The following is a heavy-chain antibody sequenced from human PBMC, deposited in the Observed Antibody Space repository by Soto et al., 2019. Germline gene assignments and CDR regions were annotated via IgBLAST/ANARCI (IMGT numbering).Heavy chain of an antibody. Sequence: GWSLRLLCTVTGFTLSRYDMHWVRQATGKGLECVSAIGTAGDTYYPGSVKGRFTISRENAKNSLYLQMNSLRAGDTAVYYCARIKYVSGWILDFWGQGP. CDR3: ARIKYVSGWILDF. D-gene: IGHD6-19*01. CDR1: GFTLSRYD. V-gene: IGHV3-13*04. CDR2: IGTAGDT. J-gene: IGHJ4*02.